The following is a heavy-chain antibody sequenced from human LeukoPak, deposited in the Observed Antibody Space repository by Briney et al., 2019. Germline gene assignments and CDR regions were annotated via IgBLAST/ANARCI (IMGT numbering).Heavy chain of an antibody. Sequence: PGGSLRLSCAASGFTFSSYSMNWVRQAPGKGLEWVSSISSSSSYIYYADSVKGRFTISRDNAKNSLYLQMNSLRAEDTAVYYCARVEIPPDCSSTRCGYYMDVWGKGTTVTVSS. CDR3: ARVEIPPDCSSTRCGYYMDV. V-gene: IGHV3-21*01. CDR1: GFTFSSYS. J-gene: IGHJ6*03. D-gene: IGHD2-2*01. CDR2: ISSSSSYI.